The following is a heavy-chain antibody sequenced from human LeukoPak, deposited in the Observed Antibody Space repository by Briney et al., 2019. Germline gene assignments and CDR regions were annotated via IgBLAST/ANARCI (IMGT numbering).Heavy chain of an antibody. CDR1: GFTFSSYA. CDR2: ISGGGGST. V-gene: IGHV3-23*01. CDR3: AKDPYDILTGYSAYYFDY. Sequence: PGGSLRLSCAASGFTFSSYAMSWVRQAPGKGLEWVSAISGGGGSTYYADSVKGRFTISRDNSKNTLYLQMNSLRAEDTAVYYCAKDPYDILTGYSAYYFDYWGQGTLVTVSS. D-gene: IGHD3-9*01. J-gene: IGHJ4*02.